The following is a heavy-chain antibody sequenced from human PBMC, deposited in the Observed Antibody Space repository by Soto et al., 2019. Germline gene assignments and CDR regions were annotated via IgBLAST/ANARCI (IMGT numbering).Heavy chain of an antibody. J-gene: IGHJ6*02. CDR3: ARSYCSSTSCFVPSSRRGRVQGMDV. V-gene: IGHV4-34*01. CDR1: STSFSDYY. Sequence: PSETLSLTCAVYSTSFSDYYWTWIRQSPGKGLEWIGEINQSGNANYNPSLKSRVTISVDTSKNQFSLKLSSVTAADTAVYYCARSYCSSTSCFVPSSRRGRVQGMDVWGQGTTVTV. D-gene: IGHD2-2*01. CDR2: INQSGNA.